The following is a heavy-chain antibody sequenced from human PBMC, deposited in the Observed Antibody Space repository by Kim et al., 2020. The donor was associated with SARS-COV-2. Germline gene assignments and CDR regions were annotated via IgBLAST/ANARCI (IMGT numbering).Heavy chain of an antibody. CDR3: AKRPPAIAVAGTDFDY. Sequence: GGSLRLSCAASGFTFSSYAMSWVRQAPGKGLEWVSAISGSGGSTYYADSVKGRFTISRDNSKNTLYLQMNSLRAEDTAVYYCAKRPPAIAVAGTDFDYWGQGTLVTVSS. V-gene: IGHV3-23*01. D-gene: IGHD6-19*01. CDR2: ISGSGGST. CDR1: GFTFSSYA. J-gene: IGHJ4*02.